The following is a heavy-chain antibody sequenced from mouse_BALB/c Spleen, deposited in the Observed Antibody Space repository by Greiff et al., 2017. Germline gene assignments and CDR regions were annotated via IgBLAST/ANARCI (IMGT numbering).Heavy chain of an antibody. V-gene: IGHV1-9*01. CDR2: ILPGSGST. CDR3: ARYRNYEGYFDV. Sequence: QVQLQQPGAELMKPGASVKISCKATGYTFSSYWIEWVKQRPGHGLEWIGEILPGSGSTNYNEKFKGKATFTADTSSNTAYMQLSSLTSEDSAVYYCARYRNYEGYFDVWGAGTTVTVSS. J-gene: IGHJ1*01. D-gene: IGHD1-1*01. CDR1: GYTFSSYW.